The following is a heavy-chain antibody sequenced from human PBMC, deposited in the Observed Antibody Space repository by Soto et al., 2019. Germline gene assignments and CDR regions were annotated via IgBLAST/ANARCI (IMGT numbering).Heavy chain of an antibody. V-gene: IGHV1-69*01. CDR2: ILPIFGTT. J-gene: IGHJ6*02. Sequence: QVQLVQSGAEVTKPGSSVNVSCKAAGGTFNTYNINWVRQAPGQGLEWMGGILPIFGTTNYAQRFQGRVTITADDTTSTAYMELSSLRSDATAVYYCASDETGDSYYYYYGMDVWGQGTKVTVTS. CDR3: ASDETGDSYYYYYGMDV. CDR1: GGTFNTYN. D-gene: IGHD7-27*01.